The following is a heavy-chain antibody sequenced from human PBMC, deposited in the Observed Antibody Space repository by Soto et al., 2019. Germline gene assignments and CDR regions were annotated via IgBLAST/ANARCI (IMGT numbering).Heavy chain of an antibody. D-gene: IGHD6-13*01. J-gene: IGHJ4*02. CDR1: GFTFSSCV. V-gene: IGHV3-23*01. CDR2: ITDSGTGA. Sequence: EVHLLELGGGLVHPGESLRLSCGASGFTFSSCVMTWVRQAPGKGLEWVSCITDSGTGAYYADSVKGRFTISRDNSKNTMYLQMNNLRAEDTGVYYCAKGLINGRWYAEDWGQGTLVTVSS. CDR3: AKGLINGRWYAED.